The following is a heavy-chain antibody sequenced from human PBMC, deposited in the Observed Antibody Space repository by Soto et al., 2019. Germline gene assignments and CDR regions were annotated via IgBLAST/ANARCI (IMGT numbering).Heavy chain of an antibody. CDR3: TTDDPINKN. J-gene: IGHJ4*02. CDR1: GFTFSNVW. Sequence: GGSLRLSCAASGFTFSNVWRSGVGQAPGKGREWVGRITSKTDGGTTDYAATVKGRFTISRDDSKNTLFLQMNSLKTQDTAVYYCTTDDPINKNWGQGTLVTASS. CDR2: ITSKTDGGTT. V-gene: IGHV3-15*01.